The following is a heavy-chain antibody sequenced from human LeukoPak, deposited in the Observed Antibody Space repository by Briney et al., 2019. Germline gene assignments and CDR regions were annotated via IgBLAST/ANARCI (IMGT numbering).Heavy chain of an antibody. CDR2: VYYSGST. CDR1: GASISSGGYY. V-gene: IGHV4-31*03. CDR3: ASRSIAVAGTNY. J-gene: IGHJ4*02. D-gene: IGHD6-19*01. Sequence: SQTLSLTCTVSGASISSGGYYWSWLRQHPGKGLEWFVYVYYSGSTYYNPSLKSRVTISVDTSKNQFSLKLSSVTAADTAVYYCASRSIAVAGTNYWGQGTLVTVSS.